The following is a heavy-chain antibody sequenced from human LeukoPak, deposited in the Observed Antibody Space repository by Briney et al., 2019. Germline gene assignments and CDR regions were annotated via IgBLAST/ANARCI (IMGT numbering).Heavy chain of an antibody. D-gene: IGHD1-26*01. Sequence: SETLSLTCTVSGGSISTYYWSWIRQPPGKGLEWIGYIYYSGSTNYNPSLKSRVTISIDTSKNQFSLKPNSVTAADTAVYYCARQDSGSYYWIDYWGQGTLVTVSS. V-gene: IGHV4-59*08. CDR2: IYYSGST. CDR3: ARQDSGSYYWIDY. CDR1: GGSISTYY. J-gene: IGHJ4*02.